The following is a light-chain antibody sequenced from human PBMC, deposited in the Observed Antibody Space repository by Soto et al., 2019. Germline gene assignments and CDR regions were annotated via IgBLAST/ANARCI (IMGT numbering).Light chain of an antibody. V-gene: IGLV3-21*04. CDR1: NIGSKS. Sequence: SYELTQPPSVSVAPGKTARITCGGNNIGSKSVHWYQQKPGQAPVLVIYYASDRPSGIPERFSGSNSENTATLTISRVEAGDEADYYCQVWDSSSDHVVFGGGSKLTVL. CDR2: YAS. CDR3: QVWDSSSDHVV. J-gene: IGLJ2*01.